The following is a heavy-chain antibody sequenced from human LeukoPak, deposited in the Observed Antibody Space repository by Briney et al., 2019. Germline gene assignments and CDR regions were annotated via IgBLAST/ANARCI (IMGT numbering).Heavy chain of an antibody. CDR1: GDSISSGDYY. D-gene: IGHD3-10*01. Sequence: KASQTLSLTCTVSGDSISSGDYYWSWIRQPPGKGLEWIGYIYYSGSTYYNPSLKSRVTISVDTSKNQFSLKLSSVTAADTAVYYCALYGSGSYNFDSWGQGTLVTVS. V-gene: IGHV4-30-4*01. CDR2: IYYSGST. CDR3: ALYGSGSYNFDS. J-gene: IGHJ4*02.